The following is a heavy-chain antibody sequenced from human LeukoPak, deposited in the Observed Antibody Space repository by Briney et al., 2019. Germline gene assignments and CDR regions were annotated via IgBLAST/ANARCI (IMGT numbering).Heavy chain of an antibody. J-gene: IGHJ3*02. Sequence: GASVKVSCKASGYTFTSYYMHWVRQAPGQGLEWMGIINPSGGSTSYAQKFQGRVTMTRDTSTSTVYMELSSLRSDDTAVYYCVRETGQWLSPAAFDIWGQGTMVTVSS. CDR2: INPSGGST. V-gene: IGHV1-46*01. CDR3: VRETGQWLSPAAFDI. D-gene: IGHD6-19*01. CDR1: GYTFTSYY.